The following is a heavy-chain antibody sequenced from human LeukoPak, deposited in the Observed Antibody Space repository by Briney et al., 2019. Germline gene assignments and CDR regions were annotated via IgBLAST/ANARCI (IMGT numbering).Heavy chain of an antibody. V-gene: IGHV3-30-3*01. D-gene: IGHD3-16*02. CDR3: ARAGHDYVWGSYRYTSFDY. Sequence: GGSLRLSCAASGFTSSSYAMHWVRQAPGKGLEWVAVISYDGSNKYYADSVKGRFTISRDNSKNTLYLQMNSLRAEDTAVYYCARAGHDYVWGSYRYTSFDYWGQGTLVTVSS. CDR1: GFTSSSYA. J-gene: IGHJ4*02. CDR2: ISYDGSNK.